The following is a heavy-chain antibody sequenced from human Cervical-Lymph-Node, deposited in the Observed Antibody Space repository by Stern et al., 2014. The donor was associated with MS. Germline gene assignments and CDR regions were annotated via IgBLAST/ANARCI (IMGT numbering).Heavy chain of an antibody. Sequence: QVQLVESGGGVVQPGRSLRLSCAASGFIFRSYGMPWVRQAPGQGLEWVAVGSYDGSSRNYADSAKGRFTIFSDHSKNKLNLQMNSLRAEDTAVYYCARGIAARPEYYYGMDVWGQGTTVTVSS. D-gene: IGHD6-6*01. CDR2: GSYDGSSR. CDR1: GFIFRSYG. V-gene: IGHV3-33*05. CDR3: ARGIAARPEYYYGMDV. J-gene: IGHJ6*02.